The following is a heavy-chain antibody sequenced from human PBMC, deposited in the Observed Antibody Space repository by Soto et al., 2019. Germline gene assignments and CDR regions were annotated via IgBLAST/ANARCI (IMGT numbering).Heavy chain of an antibody. Sequence: PGGSLRLSCAASGFTFSDYYMSWIRQAPGKGLEWVSYISSSGSTIYYADSVKGRFTISRDNAKNSLYLQMNSLRAEDTAVYYCASRLPVDTAMPFYYYGMDVWGQGTTVTVSS. V-gene: IGHV3-11*01. CDR1: GFTFSDYY. D-gene: IGHD5-18*01. CDR2: ISSSGSTI. J-gene: IGHJ6*02. CDR3: ASRLPVDTAMPFYYYGMDV.